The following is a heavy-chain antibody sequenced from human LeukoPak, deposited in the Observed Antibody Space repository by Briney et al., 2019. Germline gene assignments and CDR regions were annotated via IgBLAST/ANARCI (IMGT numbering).Heavy chain of an antibody. Sequence: PSETLSLTCTVSGGSISGYYWSWIRHPPGKGLEWIGYVYYTETTNYNPSLNSRVTISVDTSKNQFSLKLSSVTAADTAVYYCARPSSGYFHEWGQGTLVTVSS. CDR2: VYYTETT. CDR1: GGSISGYY. V-gene: IGHV4-59*13. J-gene: IGHJ4*02. D-gene: IGHD3-22*01. CDR3: ARPSSGYFHE.